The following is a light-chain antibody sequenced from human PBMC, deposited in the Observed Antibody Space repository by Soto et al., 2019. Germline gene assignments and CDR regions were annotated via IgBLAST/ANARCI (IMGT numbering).Light chain of an antibody. V-gene: IGKV1-39*01. Sequence: DIQMTQSPSSLSASVGDRVTITCRASQYIDTYVNWYQQKPGQAPKVLIYGASSLYSGVPSRFSGSGSGTEFTLNLSSLQSEDFATYYCQQSYKTPLTFGGGKKVESK. CDR1: QYIDTY. J-gene: IGKJ4*01. CDR3: QQSYKTPLT. CDR2: GAS.